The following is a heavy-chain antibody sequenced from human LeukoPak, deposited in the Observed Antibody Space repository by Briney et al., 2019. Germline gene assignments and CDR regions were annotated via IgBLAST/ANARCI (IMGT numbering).Heavy chain of an antibody. CDR3: ARVPLMYSSSPSLYYYYYMDV. CDR1: GGSISSSSYY. D-gene: IGHD6-13*01. CDR2: IYYSGST. J-gene: IGHJ6*03. Sequence: PSQTLSLTCTVSGGSISSSSYYWRWIRQPPGTGLEWIGYIYYSGSTNYNPSLKSRVTISVDTSKNQFSLKLSSVTAADTAVYYCARVPLMYSSSPSLYYYYYMDVWGKGTTVTVSS. V-gene: IGHV4-61*01.